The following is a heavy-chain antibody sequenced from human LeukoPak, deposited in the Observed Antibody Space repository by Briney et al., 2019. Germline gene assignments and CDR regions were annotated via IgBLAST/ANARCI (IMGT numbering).Heavy chain of an antibody. V-gene: IGHV1-24*01. J-gene: IGHJ5*02. CDR3: ATVGGSYYPNWFDP. CDR1: GYTLTELS. CDR2: FDPEDGET. Sequence: GASVQVSCKVSGYTLTELSMHWVRQAPGKGLEWMGGFDPEDGETIYAQKFQGRVTMTEDTSTDTAYMELSSLRSEDTAVYYCATVGGSYYPNWFDPWGQGTLVTVSS. D-gene: IGHD1-26*01.